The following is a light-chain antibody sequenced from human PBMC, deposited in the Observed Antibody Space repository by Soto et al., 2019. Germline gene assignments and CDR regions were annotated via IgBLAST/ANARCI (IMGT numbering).Light chain of an antibody. J-gene: IGKJ1*01. CDR3: QQYGSLSWA. CDR1: QGVSSGY. CDR2: GAS. V-gene: IGKV3-20*01. Sequence: EIVLTQSPGTLSLSPGERAALSCRASQGVSSGYLAWYQQRPGQPPRILIFGASGRATGIPDRFSGSGSGTDFTLTISRLEPEDFAVYYCQQYGSLSWAFGQGTKVDIK.